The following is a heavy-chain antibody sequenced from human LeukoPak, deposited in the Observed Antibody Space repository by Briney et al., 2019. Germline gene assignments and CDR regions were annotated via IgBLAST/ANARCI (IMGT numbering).Heavy chain of an antibody. Sequence: ASVKVSCKASGYTFTSYGISWVRQGPGQGLEWMGWISAYNGNTNYAQKLRGRVTMITDTSTSTAYMELRTLRSDDTAVYYCARDLPIGFDPWGQGTLVTVSS. CDR2: ISAYNGNT. CDR1: GYTFTSYG. CDR3: ARDLPIGFDP. V-gene: IGHV1-18*04. J-gene: IGHJ5*02.